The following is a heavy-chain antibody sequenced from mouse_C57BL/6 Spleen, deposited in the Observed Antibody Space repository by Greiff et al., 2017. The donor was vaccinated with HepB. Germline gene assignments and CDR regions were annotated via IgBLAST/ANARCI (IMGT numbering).Heavy chain of an antibody. CDR3: ARSGYDGYYGFAY. J-gene: IGHJ3*01. Sequence: VQLQQSGPELVKPGASVKMSCKASGYTFTDYNMHWVKQSHGKSLEWIGYINPNNGGTSYNQKFKGKATLTVNKSSSTAYMELRSLTSEDSAVYYCARSGYDGYYGFAYWGQGTLVTVSA. D-gene: IGHD2-3*01. CDR2: INPNNGGT. V-gene: IGHV1-22*01. CDR1: GYTFTDYN.